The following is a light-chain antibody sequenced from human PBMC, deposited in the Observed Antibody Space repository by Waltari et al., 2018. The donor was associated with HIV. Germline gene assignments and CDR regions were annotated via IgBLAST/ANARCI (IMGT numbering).Light chain of an antibody. Sequence: DIQMTQSPSTLSASVGDRVTITCRASQSISSWLAWYQQKPGKAPKLLIYKASSFESGVPSRFSGSGSGTEFTLTISSLQPDDFATYYCQQYNSYVYTFGQGTKLEIK. CDR1: QSISSW. CDR3: QQYNSYVYT. V-gene: IGKV1-5*03. CDR2: KAS. J-gene: IGKJ2*01.